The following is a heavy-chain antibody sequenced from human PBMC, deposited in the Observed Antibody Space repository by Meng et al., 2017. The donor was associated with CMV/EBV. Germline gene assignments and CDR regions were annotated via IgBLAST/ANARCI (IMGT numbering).Heavy chain of an antibody. CDR1: GFTFSDYY. J-gene: IGHJ4*02. D-gene: IGHD6-19*01. Sequence: VELKEPGASVNVHCTTSGFTFSDYYIPWVRQAPGQGLEWMGWVNSNNDATNYARKFQGRVSMTRDTSISTAHMELSRLMSDDTAVYYCVRSSGWSLFDYWGQGTLVTVSS. V-gene: IGHV1-2*02. CDR3: VRSSGWSLFDY. CDR2: VNSNNDAT.